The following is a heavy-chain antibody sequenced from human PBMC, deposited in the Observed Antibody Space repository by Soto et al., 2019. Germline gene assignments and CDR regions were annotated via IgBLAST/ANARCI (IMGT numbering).Heavy chain of an antibody. CDR3: ARQDFGSGYYSPFDY. CDR2: IYYSGST. J-gene: IGHJ4*02. Sequence: QVQLQESGPGLVKPSQTLSLTCTVSGGSISSGGYYWSWIRQHPGKGLEWIGYIYYSGSTYYNPSLKSRVTISVDTSKNQFSLMLSSVTAADTAVYYCARQDFGSGYYSPFDYWGQGTLVTVSS. CDR1: GGSISSGGYY. V-gene: IGHV4-31*03. D-gene: IGHD3-3*01.